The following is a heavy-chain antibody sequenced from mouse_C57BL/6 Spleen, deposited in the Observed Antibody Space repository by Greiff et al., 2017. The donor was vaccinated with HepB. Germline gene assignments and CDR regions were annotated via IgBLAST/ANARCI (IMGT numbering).Heavy chain of an antibody. Sequence: QVQLKQSGAELVKPGASVKISCKASGYAFSSYWMNWVKQRPGKGLEWIGQIYPGDGDTNYNGKFKGKATLTADKSSSTAYMQLSSLTSEDSAVYFCAREEGYDCYPIAYWGQGTLVTVSA. CDR3: AREEGYDCYPIAY. D-gene: IGHD2-3*01. CDR1: GYAFSSYW. V-gene: IGHV1-80*01. J-gene: IGHJ3*01. CDR2: IYPGDGDT.